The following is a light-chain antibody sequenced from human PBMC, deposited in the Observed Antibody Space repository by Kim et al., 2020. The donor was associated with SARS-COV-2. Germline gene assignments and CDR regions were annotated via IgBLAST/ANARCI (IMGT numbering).Light chain of an antibody. CDR2: DAS. CDR3: QQFDNLPLT. J-gene: IGKJ4*01. Sequence: DIQMTQSPSSLSASVGDRVTITCQASQDISIYLNWYQQKPGKVPKLLIYDASNLETGVPSRFSGSGSGTDFTFTIRSLQPEDIATYYCQQFDNLPLTFGGGTKVDIK. V-gene: IGKV1-33*01. CDR1: QDISIY.